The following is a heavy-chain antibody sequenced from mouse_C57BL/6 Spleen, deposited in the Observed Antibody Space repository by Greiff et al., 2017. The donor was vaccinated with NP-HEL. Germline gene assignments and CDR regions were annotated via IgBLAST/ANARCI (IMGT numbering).Heavy chain of an antibody. CDR1: GYTFTSYW. Sequence: QVQLQQSGAELVKPGASVKLSCKASGYTFTSYWMHWVKQRPGQGLEWIGMIHPNSGSTNYNEKFKSKATLTVDKSSSTAYMQLSSLTSEDSAVYYCARYDDGYYLYAMDYWGQGTSVTVSS. CDR3: ARYDDGYYLYAMDY. J-gene: IGHJ4*01. D-gene: IGHD2-3*01. V-gene: IGHV1-64*01. CDR2: IHPNSGST.